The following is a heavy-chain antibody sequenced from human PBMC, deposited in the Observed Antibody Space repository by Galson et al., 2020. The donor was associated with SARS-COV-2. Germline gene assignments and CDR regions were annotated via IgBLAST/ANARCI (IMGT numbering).Heavy chain of an antibody. CDR2: IYYSGST. J-gene: IGHJ4*02. CDR3: ARFHAASGQFDY. V-gene: IGHV4-59*01. D-gene: IGHD6-13*01. Sequence: SETLSLTCTVSGGSISNYYWNWIRQPPGKGLEWIGYIYYSGSTNYNPSLKSRVTISVDTSKNQFSLKLSSVTAADTAVYYCARFHAASGQFDYWGQGTLVTVSS. CDR1: GGSISNYY.